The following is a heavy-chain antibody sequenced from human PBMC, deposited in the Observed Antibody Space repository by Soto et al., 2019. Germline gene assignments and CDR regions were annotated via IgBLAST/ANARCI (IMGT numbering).Heavy chain of an antibody. CDR1: GGSISSYY. CDR3: ARVDSSGSYFDS. J-gene: IGHJ4*02. D-gene: IGHD3-22*01. Sequence: SETLSLTCTVSGGSISSYYWSWIRQPPGKGLEWIAYTYYTGSTNYNPSLKSRVTLSADTSKNQFSLKLSPVTAADTAMYYCARVDSSGSYFDSWGQGTLVTVS. CDR2: TYYTGST. V-gene: IGHV4-59*01.